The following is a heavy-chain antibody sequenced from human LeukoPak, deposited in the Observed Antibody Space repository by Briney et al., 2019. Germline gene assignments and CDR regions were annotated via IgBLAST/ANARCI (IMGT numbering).Heavy chain of an antibody. CDR1: GFTFSNYA. V-gene: IGHV3-23*01. D-gene: IGHD6-13*01. J-gene: IGHJ4*02. CDR3: AKDPAAGFDY. CDR2: ISGSGGST. Sequence: PGGSLRLSCAASGFTFSNYAMSWVRQAPGKGLEWVSSISGSGGSTYYADSVKGRFTISRDNSKNTLYLQMNSLRAEDTAVYYCAKDPAAGFDYWGQGTLVTVSS.